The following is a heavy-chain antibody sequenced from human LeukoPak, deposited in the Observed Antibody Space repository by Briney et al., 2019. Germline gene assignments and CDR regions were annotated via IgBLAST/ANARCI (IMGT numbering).Heavy chain of an antibody. V-gene: IGHV4-39*07. Sequence: SETLSLTCTVSGASITSSNYYWLWLRQPPGKGLEWIGSIYYSGGTYYNPSLKSRVTISTDTSKNQFSLKVRSVTAADTAVYYCARGRGYSYAFDPWGQGTLVTVSS. J-gene: IGHJ5*02. CDR2: IYYSGGT. CDR3: ARGRGYSYAFDP. D-gene: IGHD5-18*01. CDR1: GASITSSNYY.